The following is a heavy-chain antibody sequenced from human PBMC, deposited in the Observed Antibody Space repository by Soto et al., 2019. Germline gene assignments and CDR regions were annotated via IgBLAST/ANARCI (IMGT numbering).Heavy chain of an antibody. J-gene: IGHJ4*02. CDR3: ARTMVTKSRDY. CDR2: ISGSGGNT. V-gene: IGHV3-23*01. Sequence: EVQLLESGGGLVQPGGSLRLSCAASGFTFSSYAMSWVRQAPGRGLEYVSSISGSGGNTYYADSVKGRFTISRDNSKNTLYLQMNSLRVEDTAVYYCARTMVTKSRDYWGQGTLVTVSS. D-gene: IGHD4-17*01. CDR1: GFTFSSYA.